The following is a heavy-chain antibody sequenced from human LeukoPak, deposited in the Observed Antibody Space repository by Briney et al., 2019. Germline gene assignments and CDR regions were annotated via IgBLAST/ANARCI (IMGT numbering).Heavy chain of an antibody. V-gene: IGHV4-59*12. CDR2: IYYSGST. J-gene: IGHJ6*02. CDR1: GGSISSYY. Sequence: SETLSLTCTVSGGSISSYYWSWIRQPPGKGLEWIGYIYYSGSTNYNPSLKSRVTISVDTSKNQFSLKLSSVTAADTAVYYCARDAGHQLSRRDYYAMDVWGQGTTVTVSS. D-gene: IGHD2-2*01. CDR3: ARDAGHQLSRRDYYAMDV.